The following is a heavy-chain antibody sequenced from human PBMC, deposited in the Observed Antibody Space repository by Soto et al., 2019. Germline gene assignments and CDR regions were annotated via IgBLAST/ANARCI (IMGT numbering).Heavy chain of an antibody. Sequence: QLVESGGGLVQPGGSLRLSCAASGFAFSTYSMNWVRQAPGKGLEWVSYISSSSSYIYYADSVKGRFTISRDNAKNSLYLQMNSLRAEDTAVYYCARDRLRAAAGDWGQGTLVTVSS. CDR1: GFAFSTYS. J-gene: IGHJ4*02. V-gene: IGHV3-21*05. D-gene: IGHD6-13*01. CDR2: ISSSSSYI. CDR3: ARDRLRAAAGD.